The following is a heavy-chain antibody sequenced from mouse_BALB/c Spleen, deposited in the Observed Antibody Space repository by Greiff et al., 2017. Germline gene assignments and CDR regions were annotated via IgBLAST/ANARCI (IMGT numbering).Heavy chain of an antibody. CDR2: ISYDGSN. CDR3: ARIYYGSSYDAMDY. CDR1: GYSITSGYY. J-gene: IGHJ4*01. D-gene: IGHD1-1*01. V-gene: IGHV3-6*02. Sequence: EVQRVESGPGLVKPSQSLSLTCSVTGYSITSGYYWNWIRQFPGNKLEWMGYISYDGSNNYNPSLKNRISITRDTSKNQFFLKLNSVTTEDTATYYCARIYYGSSYDAMDYWGQGTSVTVSS.